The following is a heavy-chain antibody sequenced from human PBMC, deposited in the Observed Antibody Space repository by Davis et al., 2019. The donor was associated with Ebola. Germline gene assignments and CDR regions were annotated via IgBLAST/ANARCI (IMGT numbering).Heavy chain of an antibody. D-gene: IGHD5-18*01. CDR2: IGTAGDT. CDR3: ARVRFGDTAVDY. CDR1: GFTFSSYD. Sequence: PGESLTISCAASGFTFSSYDMHWVRQGTGKGLEWVSAIGTAGDTYYPGSVKGRFTISRENAKNSLYLQMNSLRAEDTAVYYCARVRFGDTAVDYWGQGTLVTVSS. V-gene: IGHV3-13*01. J-gene: IGHJ4*02.